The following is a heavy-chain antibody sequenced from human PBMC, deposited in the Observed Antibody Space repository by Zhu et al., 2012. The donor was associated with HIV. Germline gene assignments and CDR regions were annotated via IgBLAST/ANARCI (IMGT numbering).Heavy chain of an antibody. CDR2: VNHGGDI. Sequence: QVQLQQWGAGLLKPSETLSLTCATHGGPFSGYFYAWVRQPPGGGLQWIGHVNHGGDIDYNPSLMSRVTIEADASQSHFSLKMTSVTAADTAIYYCARSIYQADSGYGFWGQGTLVIVSS. D-gene: IGHD5-12*01. CDR1: GGPFSGYF. V-gene: IGHV4-34*02. CDR3: ARSIYQADSGYGF. J-gene: IGHJ4*02.